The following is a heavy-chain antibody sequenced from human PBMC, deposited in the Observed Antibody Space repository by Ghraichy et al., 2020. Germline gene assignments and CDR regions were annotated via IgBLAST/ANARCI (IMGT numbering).Heavy chain of an antibody. V-gene: IGHV3-66*02. CDR3: ARGGTWQLGSCYYDY. CDR1: GFTVSSNY. CDR2: IYSGGTI. Sequence: GGSLRLSCAASGFTVSSNYMSWVRQGPGKGLEWVSVIYSGGTIKYADSVKGRLTISRDNSKNTLYLQMNSLGPEDTAIYYCARGGTWQLGSCYYDYWGQGTLVTVSS. D-gene: IGHD1-1*01. J-gene: IGHJ4*02.